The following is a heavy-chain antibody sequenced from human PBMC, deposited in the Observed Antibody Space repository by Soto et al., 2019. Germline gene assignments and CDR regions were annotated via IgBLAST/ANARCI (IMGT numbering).Heavy chain of an antibody. Sequence: GASVKVSCKASGYTFTGYYMHWVRQAPGQGLEWMGWINPNSGGTNYAQKFQGWVTMTRDTSISTAYMELSRLRSDDTAVYYCARVASGWYSFSRSKYFDYWGQGTLVTVSS. V-gene: IGHV1-2*04. CDR3: ARVASGWYSFSRSKYFDY. CDR1: GYTFTGYY. CDR2: INPNSGGT. D-gene: IGHD6-19*01. J-gene: IGHJ4*02.